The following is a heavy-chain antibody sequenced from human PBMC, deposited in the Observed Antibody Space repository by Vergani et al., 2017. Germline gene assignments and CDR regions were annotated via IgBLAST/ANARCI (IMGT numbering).Heavy chain of an antibody. CDR2: INHSGST. Sequence: QVQLQQWGAGLLKPSETLSLTCAVYGGSFSGYYWSWIRQPPGKGLEWIGEINHSGSTNYNPSLKSRVTISVDTSKNQFSLKLSSVTAAYTAVYYCAGRPGRYWSSTSWPRRGAFDIGGQGTMVTVSS. V-gene: IGHV4-34*01. J-gene: IGHJ3*02. D-gene: IGHD2-2*01. CDR3: AGRPGRYWSSTSWPRRGAFDI. CDR1: GGSFSGYY.